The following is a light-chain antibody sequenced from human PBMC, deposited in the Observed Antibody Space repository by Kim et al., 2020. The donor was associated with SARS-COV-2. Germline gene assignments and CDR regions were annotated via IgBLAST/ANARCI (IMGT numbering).Light chain of an antibody. CDR3: QQYNSHPIT. CDR1: QGISQN. J-gene: IGKJ5*01. Sequence: DILMTQSPSSLSASLGDSVTITCRASQGISQNVAWFQQKPGQAPKSLIYGASTLQGGVPSRFRGAGSGRDFSLTINSLQADDFAIYFCQQYNSHPITFGRGTRLEIK. V-gene: IGKV1-16*01. CDR2: GAS.